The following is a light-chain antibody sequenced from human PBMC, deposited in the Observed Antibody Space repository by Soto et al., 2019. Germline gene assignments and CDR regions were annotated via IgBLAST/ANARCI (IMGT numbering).Light chain of an antibody. CDR2: EVT. J-gene: IGLJ2*01. V-gene: IGLV2-8*01. CDR1: SSDVGAYDY. Sequence: QSALTQPPSASGSPGQSVTISCTGTSSDVGAYDYVFWYQRHPGRAPKLIISEVTKRPSGVPDRFSGSKSGTSASLAISGLRSDDEADYYCAAWDDSLRGVVFGGGTKLTVL. CDR3: AAWDDSLRGVV.